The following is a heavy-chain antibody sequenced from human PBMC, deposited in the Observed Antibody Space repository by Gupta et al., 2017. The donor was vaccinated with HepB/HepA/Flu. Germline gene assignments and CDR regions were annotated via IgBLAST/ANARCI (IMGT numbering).Heavy chain of an antibody. D-gene: IGHD1-7*01. V-gene: IGHV4-59*01. CDR1: GGPINNYY. J-gene: IGHJ5*02. CDR2: IYYSGST. CDR3: ARMPGISGTTDWFDP. Sequence: QVQLRESGPGLVKPSETLSLTCTVPGGPINNYYWSWIRQPPGKGLEWIGYIYYSGSTNYNPSLKSRVTILVDPSKNQFSLKLSSVTAADTAVYYCARMPGISGTTDWFDPWGQGTLVTVSS.